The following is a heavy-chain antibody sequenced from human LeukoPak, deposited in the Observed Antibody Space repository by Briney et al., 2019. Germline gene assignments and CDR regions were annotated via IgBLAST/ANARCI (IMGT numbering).Heavy chain of an antibody. CDR3: AKDERWLQLRGGDFFDY. CDR1: GFTFSSYW. J-gene: IGHJ4*02. Sequence: GGSLRLSCAASGFTFSSYWMHWVRQAPGKGLVWVSRINSDGSSTSYADSVKGRFTISRDNAKNTLYLQMNSLRAEDTAVYYCAKDERWLQLRGGDFFDYWGQGTLVTVSS. D-gene: IGHD5-24*01. CDR2: INSDGSST. V-gene: IGHV3-74*01.